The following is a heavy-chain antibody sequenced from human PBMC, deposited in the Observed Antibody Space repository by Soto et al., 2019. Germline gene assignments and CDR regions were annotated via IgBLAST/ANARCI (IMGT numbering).Heavy chain of an antibody. V-gene: IGHV3-30-3*01. CDR2: ISYDGSNK. J-gene: IGHJ4*02. D-gene: IGHD3-10*01. CDR3: ARAYGTMVRGVVGDF. Sequence: QVQLVESGGGVVQPGRSLRLSCAASGFTFSSYAMHWVRQAPGKGLEWVAVISYDGSNKYYADSVKGRFTISRDNSKNTLYLRMTSLRAEDTAVYYCARAYGTMVRGVVGDFWGQGTLVTVSS. CDR1: GFTFSSYA.